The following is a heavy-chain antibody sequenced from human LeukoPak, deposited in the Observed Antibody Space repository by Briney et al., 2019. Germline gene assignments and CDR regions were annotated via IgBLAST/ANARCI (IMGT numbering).Heavy chain of an antibody. Sequence: SVKVSCKASGGTFSSYAISWVRQAPGQGLEWMGGIIPIFGTANYAQKFQGRVTITADESTSTAYMELSSLRSEDTAVYYCARATPGYSSGWSLDYWGQGTLVTVSS. CDR1: GGTFSSYA. CDR2: IIPIFGTA. CDR3: ARATPGYSSGWSLDY. V-gene: IGHV1-69*13. J-gene: IGHJ4*02. D-gene: IGHD6-19*01.